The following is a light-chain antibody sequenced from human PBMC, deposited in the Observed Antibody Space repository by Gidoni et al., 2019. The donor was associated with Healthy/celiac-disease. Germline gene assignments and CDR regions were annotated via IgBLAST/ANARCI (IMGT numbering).Light chain of an antibody. CDR1: RSVSSY. CDR3: QQRSNWPPLT. J-gene: IGKJ4*01. CDR2: SAS. Sequence: EIVLTQSPATLSLSPGERATLSCRASRSVSSYLAWYQQKPGQAPRLLIYSASNRATGIPARCSGSGSGTDFTLTISSLEPEDFAVYYCQQRSNWPPLTFGGXTKVEIK. V-gene: IGKV3-11*01.